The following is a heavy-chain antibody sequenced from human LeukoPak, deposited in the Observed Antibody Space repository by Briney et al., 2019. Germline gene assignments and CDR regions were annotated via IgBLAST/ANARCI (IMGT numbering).Heavy chain of an antibody. CDR2: INHSGST. Sequence: SETLSLTCAVYGGSFSGYYGSWIRQPPGKGLEWIGEINHSGSTNYNPSLKSRVTISVDTSKNQFSLQLNSVTPEDTAVYYCARGGYYSNGLNVWGPGTTVTVSS. CDR3: ARGGYYSNGLNV. J-gene: IGHJ6*02. CDR1: GGSFSGYY. V-gene: IGHV4-34*01.